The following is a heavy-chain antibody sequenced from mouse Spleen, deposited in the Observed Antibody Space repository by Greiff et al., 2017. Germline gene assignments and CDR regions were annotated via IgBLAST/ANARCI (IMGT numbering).Heavy chain of an antibody. CDR1: GYTFTDYE. D-gene: IGHD2-4*01. Sequence: VQLQQSGAELVRPGASVTLSCKASGYTFTDYEMHWVKQTPVHGLEWIGAIDPETGGTAYNQKFKGKAILTADKSSSTAYMELRSLTSEDSAVYYCTRSRGLYDYDDFDVWGAGTTVTVSS. CDR2: IDPETGGT. CDR3: TRSRGLYDYDDFDV. J-gene: IGHJ1*01. V-gene: IGHV1-15*01.